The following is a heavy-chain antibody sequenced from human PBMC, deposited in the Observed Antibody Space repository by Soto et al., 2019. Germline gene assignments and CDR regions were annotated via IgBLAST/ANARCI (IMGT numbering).Heavy chain of an antibody. V-gene: IGHV4-39*01. CDR1: GGSISSSSYY. CDR2: IYYSGST. D-gene: IGHD3-16*02. CDR3: ARLGGNDYIWGSYRNDAFDI. J-gene: IGHJ3*02. Sequence: PSETLSLTCTVSGGSISSSSYYWGWIRQPPGRGLEWIGSIYYSGSTYYNPSLKSRVTISVDTSKNQFSLKLSSVTAADTAVYYCARLGGNDYIWGSYRNDAFDIWGQGTMVT.